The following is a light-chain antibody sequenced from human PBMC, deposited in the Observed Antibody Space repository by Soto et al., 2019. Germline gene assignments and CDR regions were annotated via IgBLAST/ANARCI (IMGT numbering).Light chain of an antibody. CDR1: SSDVGGSNF. CDR2: DVA. J-gene: IGLJ1*01. V-gene: IGLV2-14*03. CDR3: VSYTSSTTYV. Sequence: QSALTQXASVSDSPGQSITISCTGTSSDVGGSNFVSWYQQHPGKPPKLIIYDVANRPSGVSNRFSGSKSGSTASLIISRLQTEDEADYYCVSYTSSTTYVFGTGTKVTVL.